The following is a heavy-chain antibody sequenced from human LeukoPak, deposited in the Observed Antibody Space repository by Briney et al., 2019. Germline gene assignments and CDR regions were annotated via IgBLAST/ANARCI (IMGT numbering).Heavy chain of an antibody. Sequence: GGSLRLSCAASGFTFSSYGMHWVRQAPGKGLEWVAFIRYDGSNKYYADSVKGRFTISRDNSKNTLYLQMNSLRAEDTAVYYCAKDGLLWFGTRVGPFDYWGQGTLVTVSS. CDR3: AKDGLLWFGTRVGPFDY. D-gene: IGHD3-10*01. J-gene: IGHJ4*02. CDR2: IRYDGSNK. CDR1: GFTFSSYG. V-gene: IGHV3-30*02.